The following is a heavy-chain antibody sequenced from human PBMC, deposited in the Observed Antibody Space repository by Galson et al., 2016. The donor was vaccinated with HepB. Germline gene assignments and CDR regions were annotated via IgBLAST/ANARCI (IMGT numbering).Heavy chain of an antibody. CDR3: ARDAWSGSYSGIDY. J-gene: IGHJ4*02. D-gene: IGHD1-26*01. V-gene: IGHV1-2*04. CDR2: INPNSGGT. Sequence: SVKVSCKASGYTFTGYYMHWVRQTPGQGLEWMGWINPNSGGTNYAQKFQGWVTMTRDTSNSTAYMELSRLKSDDTAVYYCARDAWSGSYSGIDYWGQGTLVTVSS. CDR1: GYTFTGYY.